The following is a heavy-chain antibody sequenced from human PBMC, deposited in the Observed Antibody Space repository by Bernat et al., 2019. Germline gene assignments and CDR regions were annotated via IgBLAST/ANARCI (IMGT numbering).Heavy chain of an antibody. J-gene: IGHJ6*02. CDR2: IWYDGSNK. Sequence: QVQLVESGGGVVQPGRSLRLSCAASGFTFSSYGMHWVRQAPGKGLEWVAVIWYDGSNKYYADSVKRRFTISRDNSKNTLYLQMNSLRAEDTAVYYCAREGHYLLYYYYGMDVWGQGTTVTVS. CDR1: GFTFSSYG. V-gene: IGHV3-33*01. D-gene: IGHD3-16*01. CDR3: AREGHYLLYYYYGMDV.